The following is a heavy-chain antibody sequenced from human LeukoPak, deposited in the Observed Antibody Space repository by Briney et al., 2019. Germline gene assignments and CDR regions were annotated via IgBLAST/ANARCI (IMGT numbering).Heavy chain of an antibody. D-gene: IGHD5-12*01. J-gene: IGHJ4*02. CDR2: ISSSGSTI. Sequence: GGALRRSFAASGFAFSSYEMNWVRPAPGKGRGWVSYISSSGSTIYYSDSVKGRFTISRDNPKNSLYLQMNSLRAEDTAVYYCASGLGNFDYWGQGTLVTVSS. CDR3: ASGLGNFDY. CDR1: GFAFSSYE. V-gene: IGHV3-48*03.